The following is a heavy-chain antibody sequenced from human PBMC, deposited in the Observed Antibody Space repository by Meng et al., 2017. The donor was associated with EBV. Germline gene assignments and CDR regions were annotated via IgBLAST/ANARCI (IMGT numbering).Heavy chain of an antibody. CDR2: INPNSGGT. J-gene: IGHJ6*02. Sequence: QVQLVQSGAEVKKPXXXXXXXCKASGYTFTGYYMHWVRQAPGQGLEWMGRINPNSGGTNYAQKFQGRVTMTRDTSISTAYMELSRLRSDDTAVYYCARLYSYSYGLDYGMDVWGQGTTVTVSS. CDR1: GYTFTGYY. D-gene: IGHD5-18*01. CDR3: ARLYSYSYGLDYGMDV. V-gene: IGHV1-2*06.